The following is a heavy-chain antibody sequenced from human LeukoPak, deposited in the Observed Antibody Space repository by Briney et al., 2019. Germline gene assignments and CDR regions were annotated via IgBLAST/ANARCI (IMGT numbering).Heavy chain of an antibody. CDR3: AREGSRGYYIDY. D-gene: IGHD6-25*01. Sequence: PETLSLPCTVCGYSISSGYYWGWIRQPPGKGLGWIGRIYHSGSTYYNPSLKSRITISVDTSKNQFSLKLSSVTAADTAVYYCAREGSRGYYIDYGGQRTLVTVYS. CDR1: GYSISSGYY. J-gene: IGHJ4*02. CDR2: IYHSGST. V-gene: IGHV4-38-2*02.